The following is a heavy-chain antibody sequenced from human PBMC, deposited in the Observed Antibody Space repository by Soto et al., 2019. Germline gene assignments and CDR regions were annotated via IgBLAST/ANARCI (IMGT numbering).Heavy chain of an antibody. CDR2: TSYHGNKE. V-gene: IGHV3-30*03. J-gene: IGHJ2*01. CDR3: AIDIGSSGYEVWDFEL. Sequence: QVQLVESGGGVVQPGRSLRLSCAASGFTFSTCGMHWVRQAPGKGREWVALTSYHGNKEYYADSVKGRFTISRDNSKNTLYLQMNSLRAEDTAVYYCAIDIGSSGYEVWDFELWGRGTLVTVSS. D-gene: IGHD5-12*01. CDR1: GFTFSTCG.